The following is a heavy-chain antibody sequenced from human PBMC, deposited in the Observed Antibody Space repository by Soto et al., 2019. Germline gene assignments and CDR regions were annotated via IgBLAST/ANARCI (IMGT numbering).Heavy chain of an antibody. CDR3: ARGAAAGREDAIDI. CDR1: GFTFRNQW. V-gene: IGHV3-74*01. CDR2: INGDGTRA. J-gene: IGHJ3*02. D-gene: IGHD3-10*01. Sequence: EVQLEESGGGSVQLGESLRVSCVASGFTFRNQWMHWVRQVPGKGLAWVCRINGDGTRASYADFVKGRFTISRDNAQNLLLLRRNSLRVDDTGVYHGARGAAAGREDAIDIWGPGTTVAVSS.